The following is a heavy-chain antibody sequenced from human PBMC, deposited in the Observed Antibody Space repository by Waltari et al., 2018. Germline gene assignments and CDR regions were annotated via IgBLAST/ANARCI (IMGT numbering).Heavy chain of an antibody. CDR3: ARRSAIDY. Sequence: EVQLVESGGGLVKPGGSLSLPCAASGFAFCSHRMNWLRQAPGKGLEWVSSISSSSSYIYYADSVKGRFTISRDNAKNSLYLQMNSLRAEDTAVYYCARRSAIDYWGQGTLVTVSS. J-gene: IGHJ4*02. V-gene: IGHV3-21*01. CDR2: ISSSSSYI. CDR1: GFAFCSHR.